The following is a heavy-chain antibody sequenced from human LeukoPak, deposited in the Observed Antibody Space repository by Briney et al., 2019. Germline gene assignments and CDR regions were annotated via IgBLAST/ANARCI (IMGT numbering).Heavy chain of an antibody. CDR2: ISSSGSTI. Sequence: PGGSLRLSCAASGFTFSDYYMSWIRQAPGKGLEWVSYISSSGSTIYYADPVKGRFTISRDNAKNSLYLQMNSLRAEDTAVYYCARDKFYKYGDYRNWFDPWGQGTLVTVSS. CDR3: ARDKFYKYGDYRNWFDP. J-gene: IGHJ5*02. D-gene: IGHD4-17*01. V-gene: IGHV3-11*01. CDR1: GFTFSDYY.